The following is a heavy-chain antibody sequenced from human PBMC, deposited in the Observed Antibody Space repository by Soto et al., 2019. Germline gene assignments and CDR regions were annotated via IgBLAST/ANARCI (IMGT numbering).Heavy chain of an antibody. J-gene: IGHJ4*02. V-gene: IGHV3-21*01. CDR1: GFTFSSYS. CDR2: ISSSSSYI. D-gene: IGHD2-15*01. CDR3: ASAVIVVVAAKGKIEDY. Sequence: EVQLVESGGGLVKPGGSLRLSCAASGFTFSSYSMNWVRQAPGKGLEWVSSISSSSSYIYYADSVKGRFTISRDNAKNSLYLHMNSLRAEDTAVYYCASAVIVVVAAKGKIEDYWCQVTLVTVS.